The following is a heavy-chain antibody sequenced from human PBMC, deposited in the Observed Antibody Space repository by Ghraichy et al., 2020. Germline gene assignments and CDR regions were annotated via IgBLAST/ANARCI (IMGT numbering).Heavy chain of an antibody. J-gene: IGHJ5*02. V-gene: IGHV1-69*13. Sequence: SVKVSCKASGGTFSSYAISWVRQAPGQGLEWMGGIIPIFGTANYAQKFQGRVTITADESTSTAYMELSSLRSEDTAVYYCARVTVRDRIVGATTVGWFDPWGQGTLVTVSS. CDR1: GGTFSSYA. CDR3: ARVTVRDRIVGATTVGWFDP. D-gene: IGHD1-26*01. CDR2: IIPIFGTA.